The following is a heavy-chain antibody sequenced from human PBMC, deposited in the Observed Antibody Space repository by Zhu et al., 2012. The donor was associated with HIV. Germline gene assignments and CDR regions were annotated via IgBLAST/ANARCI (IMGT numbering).Heavy chain of an antibody. CDR1: GGSISTSNYY. CDR2: ISYSGNT. D-gene: IGHD5-12*01. Sequence: QVQLQESGPGLVKPSETLSLSCTVSGGSISTSNYYWGWIRQPPGKGLEWIGSISYSGNTYYNTSLKSRVTMSADRSKNQFSLNVRSVTAADTAVYYCARHYTSGYYGMDYWGQGHPCSPSPQ. CDR3: ARHYTSGYYGMDY. V-gene: IGHV4-39*01. J-gene: IGHJ4*02.